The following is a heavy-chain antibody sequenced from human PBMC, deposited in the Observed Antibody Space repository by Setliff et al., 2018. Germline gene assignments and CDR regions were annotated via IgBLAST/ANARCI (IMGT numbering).Heavy chain of an antibody. CDR1: GITLKNAW. CDR3: ATGPRDSRNYLTWLGS. J-gene: IGHJ5*02. V-gene: IGHV3-15*01. D-gene: IGHD4-4*01. Sequence: KPGGSLRLSCSVSGITLKNAWMTWVRQAPGKGPEWVGRIKSSIEGATSDYGAPAKGRFTISRDDSKNMIFLQMNNLKIEDTGYYYCATGPRDSRNYLTWLGSWGQGTLVTVSS. CDR2: IKSSIEGATS.